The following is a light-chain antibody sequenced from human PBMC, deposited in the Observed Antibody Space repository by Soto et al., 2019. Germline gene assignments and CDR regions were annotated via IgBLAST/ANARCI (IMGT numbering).Light chain of an antibody. V-gene: IGKV1-27*01. J-gene: IGKJ2*01. CDR3: QQSYSTPRT. CDR1: QDISDY. Sequence: DIQMTQSPSSLSASVGDRVTITCRASQDISDYLAWYQQKPGQVPKLLISAASTLQSGVPSRFRGSASGTDFTLTISSLQPEDFATYYCQQSYSTPRTFGQGTKVDNK. CDR2: AAS.